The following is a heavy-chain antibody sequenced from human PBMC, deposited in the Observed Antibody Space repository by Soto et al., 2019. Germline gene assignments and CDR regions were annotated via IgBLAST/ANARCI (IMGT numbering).Heavy chain of an antibody. CDR2: INPSGGST. J-gene: IGHJ6*02. CDR3: ARDVARHSGSADYYYYGMDV. D-gene: IGHD5-12*01. Sequence: GASVKVSCKASGYTFTSYYMHWVRQAPGQELEWMGIINPSGGSTSYAQKFQGRVTMTRDTSTSTVYMELSSLRSEDTAVYYCARDVARHSGSADYYYYGMDVWGQGTTVTVSS. V-gene: IGHV1-46*01. CDR1: GYTFTSYY.